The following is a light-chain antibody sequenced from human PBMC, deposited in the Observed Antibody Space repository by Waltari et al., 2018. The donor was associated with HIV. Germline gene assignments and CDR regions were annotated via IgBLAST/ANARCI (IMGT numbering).Light chain of an antibody. CDR3: AVWDDSLNGLV. V-gene: IGLV1-47*01. J-gene: IGLJ2*01. CDR2: MNH. Sequence: QSVLTQPPSASGTPGQRVTISCFGGTSNVESNYVYWYQQVPGTTPKLLTYMNHARPSGVPDRFSGSKSGTSASLAVSGLRSEDEAAYYCAVWDDSLNGLVFGGGTKLTVL. CDR1: TSNVESNY.